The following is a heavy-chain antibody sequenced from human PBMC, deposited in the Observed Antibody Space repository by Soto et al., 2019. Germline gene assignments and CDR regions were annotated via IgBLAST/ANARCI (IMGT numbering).Heavy chain of an antibody. CDR1: GYTFTSYD. CDR2: MNPNSGNT. CDR3: AREVTIFGVVPG. D-gene: IGHD3-3*01. V-gene: IGHV1-8*01. Sequence: ASVKVSCKASGYTFTSYDINWVRQATGQGLEWMGWMNPNSGNTGYAQKFQGRVTMTRNTSISTAYMELSSLRSEDTAVYYCAREVTIFGVVPGWGQGTPVTVSS. J-gene: IGHJ4*02.